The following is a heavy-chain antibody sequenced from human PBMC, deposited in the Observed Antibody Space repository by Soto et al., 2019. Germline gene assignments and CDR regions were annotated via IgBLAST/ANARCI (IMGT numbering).Heavy chain of an antibody. CDR2: ISAYNGNT. CDR1: GYTFTSYG. V-gene: IGHV1-18*01. J-gene: IGHJ6*02. Sequence: QVQLVQSGAEVKKPGASVKVSCKASGYTFTSYGISWVRQAPGQGLEWMGWISAYNGNTNYAQKLQGRVTMTTDTSTNTAYMELRSLRSDDTAVYYCARNPMVRGVIGYYGMDVWGQGTTVTVSS. D-gene: IGHD3-10*01. CDR3: ARNPMVRGVIGYYGMDV.